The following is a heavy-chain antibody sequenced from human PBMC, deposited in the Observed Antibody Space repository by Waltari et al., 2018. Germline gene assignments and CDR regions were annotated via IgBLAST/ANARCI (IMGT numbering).Heavy chain of an antibody. Sequence: QVQLVESGGGVVQPGGSLRLSCAASGFTFSSYGMHWVRQAPGKGLEWVAFIRYDGSNKYDADSVKGRFTISRDNSKNTLYLQMNSLRAEDTAVYYCAKGVIAAAEDYWGQGTLVTVSS. CDR3: AKGVIAAAEDY. CDR1: GFTFSSYG. V-gene: IGHV3-30*02. D-gene: IGHD6-13*01. J-gene: IGHJ4*02. CDR2: IRYDGSNK.